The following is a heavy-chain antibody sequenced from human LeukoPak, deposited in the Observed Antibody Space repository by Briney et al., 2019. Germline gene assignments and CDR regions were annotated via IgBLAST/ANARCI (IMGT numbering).Heavy chain of an antibody. Sequence: GGSLRLSCAASGFTFSSYAMSWVRQAPGKGLEWVSAIGGSGGSTYYADSVKGRFTISRDNSKNTLYLQMNSLRAEDTAVYYCAKDRYYDSSGYSPHFDYWGQGTLVTVSS. CDR1: GFTFSSYA. J-gene: IGHJ4*02. CDR2: IGGSGGST. V-gene: IGHV3-23*01. CDR3: AKDRYYDSSGYSPHFDY. D-gene: IGHD3-22*01.